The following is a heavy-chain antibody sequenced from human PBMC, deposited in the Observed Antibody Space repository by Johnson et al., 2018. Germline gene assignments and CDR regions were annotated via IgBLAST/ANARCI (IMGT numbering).Heavy chain of an antibody. CDR3: VRVVRTTNCCDY. J-gene: IGHJ4*02. V-gene: IGHV4-39*07. Sequence: QVQLQESGPGLVKPSETXSLTCTVSGGSINSNSYFWGWVRQPPGKGLEWIGSVFYGGTTYYSPSLKSRVNMPVDTSKNQFSLKLNSVTAADTAVYYCVRVVRTTNCCDYWGQGTLVTVSS. CDR2: VFYGGTT. D-gene: IGHD2/OR15-2a*01. CDR1: GGSINSNSYF.